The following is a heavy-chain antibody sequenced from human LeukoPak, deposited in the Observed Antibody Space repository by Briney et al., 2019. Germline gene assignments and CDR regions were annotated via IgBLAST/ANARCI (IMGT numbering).Heavy chain of an antibody. CDR2: IYSSGST. J-gene: IGHJ2*01. D-gene: IGHD5/OR15-5a*01. Sequence: SETLSLTCTVSGGSISSGDYYWSWIRQHPGKGLEWIENIYSSGSTYYNPSLKSRITISMDTSKNQFSLNLSSVTATDTAVYYCARSVVGWYFDLWGRGTLVTVSS. V-gene: IGHV4-30-4*01. CDR1: GGSISSGDYY. CDR3: ARSVVGWYFDL.